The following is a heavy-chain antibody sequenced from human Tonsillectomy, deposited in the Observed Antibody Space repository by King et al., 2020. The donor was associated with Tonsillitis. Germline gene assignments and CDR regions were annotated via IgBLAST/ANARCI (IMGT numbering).Heavy chain of an antibody. V-gene: IGHV1-18*04. D-gene: IGHD5-18*01. J-gene: IGHJ4*02. CDR2: IGANNGNT. Sequence: QLVQSGAEVKKPGASVKVSCKASGYTFTNYGFSWVRQAPGQGLEWMGWIGANNGNTNYAQKLQGRVTMTTDTSTSLAYMELRSLRSDDTAVYYCASPREESSYGLDYWGQGTLVTVSS. CDR3: ASPREESSYGLDY. CDR1: GYTFTNYG.